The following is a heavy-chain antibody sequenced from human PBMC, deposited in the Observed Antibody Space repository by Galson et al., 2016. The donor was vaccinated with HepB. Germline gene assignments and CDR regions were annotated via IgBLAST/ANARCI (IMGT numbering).Heavy chain of an antibody. CDR1: GGSINSSSYY. J-gene: IGHJ4*02. CDR3: ARRRVGATAGARYFDY. Sequence: ETLSLTCTVSGGSINSSSYYWGWIRQPPGKGLEWIGSIYYSGTTYYNPSLKSRVTISVDTSKNQFSLKLTSVTAAETAVYYCARRRVGATAGARYFDYWGQGTLVTVSS. CDR2: IYYSGTT. V-gene: IGHV4-39*01. D-gene: IGHD1-26*01.